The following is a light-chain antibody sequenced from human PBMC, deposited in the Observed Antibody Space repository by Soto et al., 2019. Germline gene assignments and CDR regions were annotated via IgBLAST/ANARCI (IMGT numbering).Light chain of an antibody. CDR1: SSNIGAGYD. V-gene: IGLV1-40*01. CDR2: GNS. CDR3: HSYDSSLSGSVV. Sequence: QSVLTQPPSVSGAPGQRVTISCTGSSSNIGAGYDVHWYQQLPGTAPKLLIYGNSNRPSGVPDRFSGSKSGTSASLAITGLQAADEADYYCHSYDSSLSGSVVFGGGTKLTVL. J-gene: IGLJ2*01.